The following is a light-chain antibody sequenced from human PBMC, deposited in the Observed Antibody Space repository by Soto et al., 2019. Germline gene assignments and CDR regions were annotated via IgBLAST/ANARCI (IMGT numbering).Light chain of an antibody. CDR1: QSIINY. J-gene: IGKJ5*01. V-gene: IGKV1-39*01. Sequence: DIQMTQSPSSLSASIGDRVTITCRASQSIINYLHWYQQKPGKAPKLLIHGTSNLQSGVPSRFSGSGSGTHFILTISSLQPEDFAIYYCQQSFSSITFGQGTRLEIK. CDR3: QQSFSSIT. CDR2: GTS.